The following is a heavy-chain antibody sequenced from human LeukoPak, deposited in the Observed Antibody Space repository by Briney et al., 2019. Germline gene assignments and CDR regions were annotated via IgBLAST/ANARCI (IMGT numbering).Heavy chain of an antibody. V-gene: IGHV1-2*02. CDR2: INPNSGGT. Sequence: GASVKVSCKASGYTFTGYYMHWVRQAPGQGLEWMGWINPNSGGTNYSQKFQGRVTMTRDTSISTAYMELSRLRSDDTAVYYCAREERIDSIFLNWFDPWGQGTLVTVSS. CDR3: AREERIDSIFLNWFDP. D-gene: IGHD3-3*02. J-gene: IGHJ5*02. CDR1: GYTFTGYY.